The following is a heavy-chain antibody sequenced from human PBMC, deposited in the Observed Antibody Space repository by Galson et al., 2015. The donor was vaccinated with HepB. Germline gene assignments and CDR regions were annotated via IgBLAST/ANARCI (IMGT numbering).Heavy chain of an antibody. J-gene: IGHJ4*02. CDR3: ATQNPTGETSDFDY. Sequence: SVKVSCKASGYTFTSYGISWVRQAPGQGLEWMGWISAYNGNTNYAQKLQGRVTMTTDTSTGTAYMELRSLRSDDTAVYYCATQNPTGETSDFDYWGQGTLVTVSS. CDR1: GYTFTSYG. CDR2: ISAYNGNT. D-gene: IGHD7-27*01. V-gene: IGHV1-18*04.